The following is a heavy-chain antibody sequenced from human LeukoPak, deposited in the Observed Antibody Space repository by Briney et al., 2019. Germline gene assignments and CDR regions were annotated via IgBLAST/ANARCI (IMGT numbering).Heavy chain of an antibody. Sequence: GESLKISCAASGFTFSSYWMSWVRQAPGKGLEWVANIKQDGSEKYYVDSVKGRFTISRDNAKNSLYLQMNSLRAEDTAVYYCARAQKAVVVVAATDDAFDIWGQGTMVTVSS. D-gene: IGHD2-15*01. CDR1: GFTFSSYW. V-gene: IGHV3-7*01. CDR2: IKQDGSEK. J-gene: IGHJ3*02. CDR3: ARAQKAVVVVAATDDAFDI.